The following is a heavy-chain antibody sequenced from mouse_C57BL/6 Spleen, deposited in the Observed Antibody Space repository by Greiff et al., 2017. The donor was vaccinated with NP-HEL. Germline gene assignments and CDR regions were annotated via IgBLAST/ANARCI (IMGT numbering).Heavy chain of an antibody. D-gene: IGHD2-12*01. J-gene: IGHJ2*01. CDR1: GFTFSDYG. CDR2: ISSGSSTI. CDR3: ARRNTIVPYYFDY. Sequence: DVHLVESGGGLVKPGGSLKLSCAASGFTFSDYGMHWVRQAPEKGLEWVAYISSGSSTIYYAETVKGRFTFSRENDKNTLFLQMTSLMSEDTAMYYCARRNTIVPYYFDYWGQGTTLTVSS. V-gene: IGHV5-17*01.